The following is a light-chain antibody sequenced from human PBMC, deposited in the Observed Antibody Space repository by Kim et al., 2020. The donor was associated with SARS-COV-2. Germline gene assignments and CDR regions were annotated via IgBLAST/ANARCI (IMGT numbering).Light chain of an antibody. CDR3: QAWDSSTVV. V-gene: IGLV3-1*01. J-gene: IGLJ2*01. CDR2: EDI. Sequence: VAQGRTAIITCSGNNLGDRDDCWYQQGPGQSPLLVIYEDIKRPSGSPGRVSGSNSGNTATLTISGTQAMDEADYYCQAWDSSTVVFGRGTQLTVL. CDR1: NLGDRD.